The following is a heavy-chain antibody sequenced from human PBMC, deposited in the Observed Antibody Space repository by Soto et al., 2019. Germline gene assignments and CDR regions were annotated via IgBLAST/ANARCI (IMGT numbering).Heavy chain of an antibody. V-gene: IGHV3-11*01. Sequence: PGGSLRLSCAASGFTFSDYYMSWIRQAPGKGLEWVSYISSSGSTIYYADSVKGRFTISRDNAKNSLYLQMNSLRAEDTAVYYCASSDIVVVVAATLSYYYGMDVWGQGTTVTVSS. D-gene: IGHD2-15*01. CDR1: GFTFSDYY. CDR3: ASSDIVVVVAATLSYYYGMDV. CDR2: ISSSGSTI. J-gene: IGHJ6*02.